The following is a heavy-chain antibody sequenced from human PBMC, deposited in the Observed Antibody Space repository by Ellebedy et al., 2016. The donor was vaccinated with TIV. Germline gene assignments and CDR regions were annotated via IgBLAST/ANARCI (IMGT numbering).Heavy chain of an antibody. Sequence: ASVKVSCXASGYTFTSYYMHWVRQAPGQGLEWMGIINPSGGSTSYAQKFQGRVTMTRDTSTSTAYMELSSLRSEDTAVYYCARTISGYEYYFDYWGQGTLVTVSS. CDR3: ARTISGYEYYFDY. J-gene: IGHJ4*02. D-gene: IGHD5-12*01. CDR2: INPSGGST. CDR1: GYTFTSYY. V-gene: IGHV1-46*01.